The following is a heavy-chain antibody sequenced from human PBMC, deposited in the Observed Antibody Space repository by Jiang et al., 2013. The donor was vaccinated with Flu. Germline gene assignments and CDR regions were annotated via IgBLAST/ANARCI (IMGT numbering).Heavy chain of an antibody. J-gene: IGHJ3*02. CDR2: IYPGDSDT. Sequence: GAEVKKPGESLKISCTGSGYSFAGHWIAWVRQMPGKGLEWMGIIYPGDSDTKYSPSFQGQVTISADKSISTAYLQWSSLKASDTAIYYCARRWFYDSNRYSAFDIWGQGTIVTVSS. V-gene: IGHV5-51*03. CDR3: ARRWFYDSNRYSAFDI. CDR1: GYSFAGHW. D-gene: IGHD3-22*01.